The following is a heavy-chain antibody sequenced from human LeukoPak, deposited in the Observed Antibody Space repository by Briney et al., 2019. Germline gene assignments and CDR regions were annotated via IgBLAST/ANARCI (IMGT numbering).Heavy chain of an antibody. Sequence: GASVKVSCKASGYTFTGYYMHWVRQAPGQGLEWMGRIIPIFGTANYAQKFQGRVTITTDESTSTAYMELSSLRSEDTAVYYCASYRRYSSSWSTAFDYWGQGTLVTVSS. CDR2: IIPIFGTA. V-gene: IGHV1-69*05. D-gene: IGHD6-13*01. J-gene: IGHJ4*02. CDR3: ASYRRYSSSWSTAFDY. CDR1: GYTFTGYY.